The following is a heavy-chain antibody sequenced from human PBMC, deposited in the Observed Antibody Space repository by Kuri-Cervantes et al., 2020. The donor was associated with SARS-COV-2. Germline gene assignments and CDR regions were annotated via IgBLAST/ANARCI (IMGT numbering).Heavy chain of an antibody. CDR1: GGTFSSYA. D-gene: IGHD1-26*01. V-gene: IGHV1-69*13. Sequence: SSVKVSCKASGGTFSSYAISWVRQAPGQGLEWVGGIIPIFGTANYAQKFQGRVTITADESTSTAYMELSSLRSEDTAVYYCATSLPTVGASNWFDPWGQGTLVTVSS. J-gene: IGHJ5*02. CDR3: ATSLPTVGASNWFDP. CDR2: IIPIFGTA.